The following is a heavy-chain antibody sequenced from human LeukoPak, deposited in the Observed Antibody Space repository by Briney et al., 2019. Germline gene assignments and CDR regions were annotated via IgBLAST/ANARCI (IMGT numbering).Heavy chain of an antibody. J-gene: IGHJ5*02. CDR2: MSGSGGST. V-gene: IGHV3-23*01. D-gene: IGHD3-10*01. Sequence: AESLSLTCAASGFTVSSNAMSWVRQAPGKGLEWVSAMSGSGGSTYYADSVKGRFTISRDNSKNTLYLQMNSLRAEDTAVCYCERYGSGRMNWFDPWGQGTLVTVSS. CDR1: GFTVSSNA. CDR3: ERYGSGRMNWFDP.